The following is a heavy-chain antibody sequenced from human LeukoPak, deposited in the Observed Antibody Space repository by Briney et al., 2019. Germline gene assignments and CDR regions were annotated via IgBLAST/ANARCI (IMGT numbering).Heavy chain of an antibody. V-gene: IGHV4-59*11. J-gene: IGHJ6*03. CDR3: ASMSSDFWEYYYYYHMDV. Sequence: SETLSLTCTVSGGSISSHYWSWIRQPPGKGLEWIGYIYYSGSTSYNPSLKSRVTISVDTSKNQFSLKLSSVTAADTAVYYCASMSSDFWEYYYYYHMDVWGKGTTVTVSS. D-gene: IGHD3/OR15-3a*01. CDR2: IYYSGST. CDR1: GGSISSHY.